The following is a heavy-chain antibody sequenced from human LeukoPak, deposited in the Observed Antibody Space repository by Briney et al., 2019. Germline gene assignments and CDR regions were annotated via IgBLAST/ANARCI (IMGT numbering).Heavy chain of an antibody. CDR2: IWYDGSNK. D-gene: IGHD2-2*01. CDR1: GFTFSSYG. V-gene: IGHV3-33*01. J-gene: IGHJ4*01. CDR3: ARGSAYCSSTSCYVDY. Sequence: GGSLRLSCAASGFTFSSYGMHWVRQAPGKGLEWVAVIWYDGSNKYYADSVKGRFTISRDDSKNTLYLQMNSLRAEDTAVYYCARGSAYCSSTSCYVDYWGQGTLVTVSS.